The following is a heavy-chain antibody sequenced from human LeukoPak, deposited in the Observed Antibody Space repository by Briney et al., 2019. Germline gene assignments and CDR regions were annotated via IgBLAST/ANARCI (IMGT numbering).Heavy chain of an antibody. CDR3: ARREYYYDSSGYLVPRYNDAFDI. J-gene: IGHJ3*02. D-gene: IGHD3-22*01. V-gene: IGHV5-51*01. CDR1: GYSFTNSW. CDR2: IHLQDSDT. Sequence: GESLKISCKISGYSFTNSWIAWVRQKPGKGLEWMGIIHLQDSDTTYSPSFRGQVTISADKSISTAYLQWSSLKASDTAMYYCARREYYYDSSGYLVPRYNDAFDIWGQGTMVTVSS.